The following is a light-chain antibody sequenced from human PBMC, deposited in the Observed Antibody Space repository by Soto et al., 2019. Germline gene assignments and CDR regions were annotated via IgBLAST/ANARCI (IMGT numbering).Light chain of an antibody. Sequence: QSVLTQPASVSGSPGQSLTISCTGTSSDVGGYNYVSWYQQHPGKAPKLMIYEVSNRPSGVSNRFSGSKSGNTASLTISGLQAEDEADYYCSSYTSSSTVVFGGGTKVTV. V-gene: IGLV2-14*01. CDR1: SSDVGGYNY. CDR3: SSYTSSSTVV. CDR2: EVS. J-gene: IGLJ2*01.